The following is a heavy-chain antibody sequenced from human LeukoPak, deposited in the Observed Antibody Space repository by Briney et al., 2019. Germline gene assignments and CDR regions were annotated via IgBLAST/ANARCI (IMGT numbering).Heavy chain of an antibody. D-gene: IGHD4-17*01. J-gene: IGHJ3*02. Sequence: ASVKVSCKASGYTFTSYGISWVRQAPGQGLEWMGWISAYDGNTNYAQKLQGRVTMTTDTSTSTAYMELRSLRSDDTAVYYCAKDFYGDDVKDAYHIWGQGTMGTVSS. CDR1: GYTFTSYG. CDR3: AKDFYGDDVKDAYHI. V-gene: IGHV1-18*01. CDR2: ISAYDGNT.